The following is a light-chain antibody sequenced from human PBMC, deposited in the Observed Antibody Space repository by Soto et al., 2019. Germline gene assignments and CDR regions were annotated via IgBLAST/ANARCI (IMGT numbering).Light chain of an antibody. CDR1: QSVSSN. CDR2: GES. Sequence: EIVMTQSPATLSVSPGERATLSCRASQSVSSNLAWYQQKPGQAPRILIYGESTRATGIPARFSGSGSGTEFTLTISSLQSEDFAVYYCQQYTNWPETFGQGTKVEIK. J-gene: IGKJ1*01. CDR3: QQYTNWPET. V-gene: IGKV3-15*01.